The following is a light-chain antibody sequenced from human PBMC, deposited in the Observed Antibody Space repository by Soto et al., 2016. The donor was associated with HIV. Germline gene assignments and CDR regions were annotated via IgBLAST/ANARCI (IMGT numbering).Light chain of an antibody. Sequence: SYELTQPSSVSVSPGQTARITCSGDVLAKKYARWFQQKPGQAPVLVIFKDSERPSGIPERFSGSSSGTTVTLTISGAHVEDEADYYCYSAADNIWVFGGGTKLDRP. CDR3: YSAADNIWV. V-gene: IGLV3-27*01. J-gene: IGLJ3*02. CDR1: VLAKKY. CDR2: KDS.